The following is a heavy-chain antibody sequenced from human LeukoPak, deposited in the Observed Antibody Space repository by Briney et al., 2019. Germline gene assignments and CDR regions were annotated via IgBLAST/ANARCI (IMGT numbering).Heavy chain of an antibody. D-gene: IGHD1-26*01. CDR3: AKGGKWDVTPFDY. CDR2: ISGGGGST. J-gene: IGHJ4*02. Sequence: GGSLRLSCAASGFTFTSYSMNWVRQAPGKGLEWVSTISGGGGSTYYADSVKGRFTISRDNSKNTLYLQANSLRAEDTAVYYCAKGGKWDVTPFDYWGQGTLVTVSS. V-gene: IGHV3-23*01. CDR1: GFTFTSYS.